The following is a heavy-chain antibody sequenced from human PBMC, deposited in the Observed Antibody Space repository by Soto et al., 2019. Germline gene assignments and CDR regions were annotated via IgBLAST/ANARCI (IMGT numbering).Heavy chain of an antibody. V-gene: IGHV6-1*01. CDR2: TYYRSKWYN. D-gene: IGHD6-19*01. CDR3: VRDHWLVGNNYYGLDV. CDR1: GDSVSSNSAA. Sequence: TLSLTCAVSGDSVSSNSAAWNWIRQSPSRGLEWLGRTYYRSKWYNDYAVSMKSRIIIKPDTSKNHFSLQLNSVTPDDTAVYYCVRDHWLVGNNYYGLDVWGQGTMVTVSS. J-gene: IGHJ6*02.